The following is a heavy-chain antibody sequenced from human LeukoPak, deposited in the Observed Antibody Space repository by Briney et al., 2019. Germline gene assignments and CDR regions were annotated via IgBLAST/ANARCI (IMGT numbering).Heavy chain of an antibody. CDR3: ARDHRYSSGWYVGY. CDR2: IIPIFGTA. Sequence: VASVKVSCKASGGTFSSYAISWVRQALGQGLEWMGRIIPIFGTANYAQKFQGRVTITTDESTSTAYMELSSLRSEDTAVYYCARDHRYSSGWYVGYWGQGTLVTVSS. J-gene: IGHJ4*02. CDR1: GGTFSSYA. D-gene: IGHD6-19*01. V-gene: IGHV1-69*05.